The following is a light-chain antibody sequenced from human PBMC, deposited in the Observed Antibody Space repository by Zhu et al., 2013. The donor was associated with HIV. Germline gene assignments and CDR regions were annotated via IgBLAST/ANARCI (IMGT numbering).Light chain of an antibody. CDR3: QQLKSYPRT. J-gene: IGKJ1*01. V-gene: IGKV1-9*01. Sequence: DIQLTQSPSFLSASVGDRVTITCWASQDISRYLAWYQQRPGKAPKLLVYGAITLQNGVPSRFSGSGSGTEFTLTISSLQPEDFATYYCQQLKSYPRTFGQGTKVEIK. CDR2: GAI. CDR1: QDISRY.